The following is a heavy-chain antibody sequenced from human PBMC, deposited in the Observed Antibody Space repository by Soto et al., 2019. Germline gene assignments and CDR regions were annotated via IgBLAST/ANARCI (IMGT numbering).Heavy chain of an antibody. V-gene: IGHV3-30-3*01. CDR2: ISYDGSNK. D-gene: IGHD2-2*01. J-gene: IGHJ5*02. CDR1: GFTFSSYA. Sequence: GGSLRLSCAASGFTFSSYAMHWVRQAPGKGLEWVAVISYDGSNKYYADSVKDRFTISRDNSKNTLYLQMNSLRAEDTAVYYCARDRDIVVVKAHVPMAFDPWGQGTLVTVSS. CDR3: ARDRDIVVVKAHVPMAFDP.